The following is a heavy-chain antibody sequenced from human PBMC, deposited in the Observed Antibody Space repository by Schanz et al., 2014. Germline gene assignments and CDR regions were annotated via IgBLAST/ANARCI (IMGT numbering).Heavy chain of an antibody. CDR1: GFAFSSFA. V-gene: IGHV3-21*04. D-gene: IGHD5-18*01. J-gene: IGHJ4*02. CDR3: AKDAENTAMITDYFDY. CDR2: ISTSGTYM. Sequence: EVQLMESGGGLVKPGGSLRLSCVASGFAFSSFAMTWVRQAPGRGLEWVSSISTSGTYMYIADSLKGRLTISRDDAKKSMYLQMNSLRAEDTAVYYCAKDAENTAMITDYFDYWGQGTLVTVSS.